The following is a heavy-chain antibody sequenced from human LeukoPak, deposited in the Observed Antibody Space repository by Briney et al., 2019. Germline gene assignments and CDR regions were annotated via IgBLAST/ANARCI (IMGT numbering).Heavy chain of an antibody. J-gene: IGHJ4*02. CDR2: ISYDGSNK. V-gene: IGHV3-30*03. CDR1: GFTFSSYG. D-gene: IGHD3-9*01. CDR3: ARDMDYDILTGHFDY. Sequence: GGSLRLSWAASGFTFSSYGMHWVRQAPGKGLEWVAVISYDGSNKYYADSVKGRFTISRDNAKNSLYLQMNSLRAEDTAVYYCARDMDYDILTGHFDYWGQGTLVTVSS.